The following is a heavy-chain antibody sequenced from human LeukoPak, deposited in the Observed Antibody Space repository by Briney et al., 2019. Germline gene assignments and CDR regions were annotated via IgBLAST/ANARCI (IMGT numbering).Heavy chain of an antibody. CDR2: IFNSGST. Sequence: SSETLSLTCTVSGGSINSDSYYWSWIRQPAGKGLEWIGRIFNSGSTNSIPSLKSRVTISLDTSKNQFSLNLSSVTAADTAVYYCARGQGGIVVVVAATHNWFDPWGQGTLVTVSS. CDR1: GGSINSDSYY. J-gene: IGHJ5*02. V-gene: IGHV4-61*02. D-gene: IGHD2-15*01. CDR3: ARGQGGIVVVVAATHNWFDP.